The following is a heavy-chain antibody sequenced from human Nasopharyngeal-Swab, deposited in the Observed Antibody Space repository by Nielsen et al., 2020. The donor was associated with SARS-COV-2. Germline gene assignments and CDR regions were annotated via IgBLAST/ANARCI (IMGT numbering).Heavy chain of an antibody. V-gene: IGHV3-30*18. D-gene: IGHD3-22*01. CDR3: AKDYYDSSGYYYPLRFDY. J-gene: IGHJ4*02. CDR2: ISYDGSNK. CDR1: GFTFSSYG. Sequence: GGSLRLSCAASGFTFSSYGMHWVRQAPGKGPEWVAVISYDGSNKYYADSVKGRFTISRDNSKNTLYPQMNSLRAEDTAVYYCAKDYYDSSGYYYPLRFDYWGQGTLVTVSS.